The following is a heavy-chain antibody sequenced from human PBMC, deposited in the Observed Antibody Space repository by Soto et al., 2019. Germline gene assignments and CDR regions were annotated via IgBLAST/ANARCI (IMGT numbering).Heavy chain of an antibody. D-gene: IGHD6-13*01. J-gene: IGHJ3*02. CDR2: IYWDDDK. CDR3: AHSPGIAAAVPDAFDI. Sequence: QITLKESGPPLVKPTQTLTLTCTFSGFSLSTSGVGVGWIRQPPGKALEWLALIYWDDDKRYSPSLKSRLTITKDTSKNQVVLTMTNMDPVDTATYYCAHSPGIAAAVPDAFDIWGQGTMVTVSS. V-gene: IGHV2-5*02. CDR1: GFSLSTSGVG.